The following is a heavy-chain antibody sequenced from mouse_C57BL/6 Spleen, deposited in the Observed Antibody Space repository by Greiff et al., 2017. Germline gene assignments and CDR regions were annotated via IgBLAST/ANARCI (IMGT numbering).Heavy chain of an antibody. CDR1: GYTFTSYW. V-gene: IGHV1-50*01. CDR3: ARGGLSGGY. Sequence: VQLQQPGAELVKPGASVKLSCKASGYTFTSYWMQWVKQRPGQGLEWIGEIDPSDSYTNYNQKFKGKATLTVDTSSSTAYMQLSSLTSEDSAVYYCARGGLSGGYWGQGTSVTVSS. CDR2: IDPSDSYT. J-gene: IGHJ4*01. D-gene: IGHD3-1*01.